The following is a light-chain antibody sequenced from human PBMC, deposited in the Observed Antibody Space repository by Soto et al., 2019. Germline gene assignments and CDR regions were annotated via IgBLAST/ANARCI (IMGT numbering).Light chain of an antibody. CDR1: QSVSNN. Sequence: EIVMTQSPANLSVSLGETATLSCRASQSVSNNLAWYQQKPGQAPRLLIYGASTRATGVPARFSGSGSGTEFSLTISSLQSEDFAVYYCQQYNNWPPYTFGQGTKLEIK. J-gene: IGKJ2*01. CDR2: GAS. CDR3: QQYNNWPPYT. V-gene: IGKV3-15*01.